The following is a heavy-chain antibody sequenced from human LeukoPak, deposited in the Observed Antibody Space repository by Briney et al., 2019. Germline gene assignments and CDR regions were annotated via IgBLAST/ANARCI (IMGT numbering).Heavy chain of an antibody. J-gene: IGHJ5*02. D-gene: IGHD1-26*01. CDR1: GYTFTGYY. CDR3: AREQFDP. Sequence: ASVKVSCKASGYTFTGYYMHWVRQATGQGLEWMGYMNPNSGDTAYAQKFQGRVTMTADTSISTAYMELSSLRSEDTAVYYCAREQFDPWGQGTLVTVSS. V-gene: IGHV1-8*02. CDR2: MNPNSGDT.